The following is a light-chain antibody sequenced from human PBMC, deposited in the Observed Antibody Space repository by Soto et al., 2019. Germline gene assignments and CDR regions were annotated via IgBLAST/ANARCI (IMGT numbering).Light chain of an antibody. J-gene: IGLJ3*02. V-gene: IGLV1-47*01. CDR2: RDN. CDR3: AAWDDSLRGWV. CDR1: YHIGSNY. Sequence: QSVLPQPPSASGTPGQRVTISCSERYHIGSNYVYWYQQLPGTATKLLMYRDNQRPSGVPDRFSGSKSGASASLAISGLRSEYEADYYCAAWDDSLRGWVFGGGTKLTVL.